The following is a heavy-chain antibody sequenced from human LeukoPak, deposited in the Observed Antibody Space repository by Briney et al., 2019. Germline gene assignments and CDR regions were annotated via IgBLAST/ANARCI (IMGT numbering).Heavy chain of an antibody. CDR3: AREGLGTTFSAWFDP. J-gene: IGHJ5*02. D-gene: IGHD1-7*01. CDR1: GFTFSSYG. Sequence: WGSLRLSCAASGFTFSSYGMHWVRQAPGKGLEWVAVISSDGSIDYYSDSVRGRFTVSRDNSKNTLYLQVNSLRVEDTAVYYCAREGLGTTFSAWFDPWGQGTLVIVSS. V-gene: IGHV3-30*03. CDR2: ISSDGSID.